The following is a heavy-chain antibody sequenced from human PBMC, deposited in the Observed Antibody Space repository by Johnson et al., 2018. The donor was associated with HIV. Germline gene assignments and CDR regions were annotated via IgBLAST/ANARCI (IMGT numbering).Heavy chain of an antibody. CDR2: IYSGDNT. V-gene: IGHV3-66*01. Sequence: VQLVESGGDLVQPGGSLRLSCAASGFTVSSNYMSWVRQAPGKGLEWVSVIYSGDNTLYADSVKGRFIVSRDNSKNTLYVQMNSLRAEDAAVYYCARSRDCSGGSCPDGFDIWGQGTKVIVSS. D-gene: IGHD2-15*01. J-gene: IGHJ3*02. CDR1: GFTVSSNY. CDR3: ARSRDCSGGSCPDGFDI.